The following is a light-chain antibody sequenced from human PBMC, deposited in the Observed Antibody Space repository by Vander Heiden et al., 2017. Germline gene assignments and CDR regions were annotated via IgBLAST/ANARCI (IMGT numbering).Light chain of an antibody. Sequence: QMTHSPSSLSASVGDRVTITCRASQSISSYLNWYQQKAGKAPKLLIDAASSWKSGGRSRSSGRGNRTDFTLSMSRLQHEEFATCCGEQRDTTPYTFGQGTKPEIK. V-gene: IGKV1-39*01. J-gene: IGKJ2*01. CDR1: QSISSY. CDR3: EQRDTTPYT. CDR2: AAS.